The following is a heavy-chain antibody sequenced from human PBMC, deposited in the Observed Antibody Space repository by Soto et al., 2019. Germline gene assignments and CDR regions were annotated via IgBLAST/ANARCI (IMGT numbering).Heavy chain of an antibody. CDR1: GGSISSYY. V-gene: IGHV4-59*01. Sequence: QVQLQESGPGLVKPSETLSLTCTVPGGSISSYYWSWIRQPPGKGLEWIGYIYYSGSTNYNPSLKSRVTISVDTSKNQFSLKLSSVTAADTAVYYCARAVVVAATNYYYGMDVWGQGTTVTVSS. CDR2: IYYSGST. CDR3: ARAVVVAATNYYYGMDV. J-gene: IGHJ6*02. D-gene: IGHD2-15*01.